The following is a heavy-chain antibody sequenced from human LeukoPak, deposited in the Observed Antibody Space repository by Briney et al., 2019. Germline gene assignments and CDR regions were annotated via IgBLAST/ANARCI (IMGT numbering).Heavy chain of an antibody. Sequence: GGTLRLSCAASGFTFSSYGMSWVHQAPGKGLEWVSAISGSGGSTYYADSVKGRFTISRDDSKNTVSLQMNSLRSEDTSVYYCAKEVDCGGDCSHLDYWGPGTLVTVSS. J-gene: IGHJ4*02. CDR2: ISGSGGST. CDR3: AKEVDCGGDCSHLDY. V-gene: IGHV3-23*01. D-gene: IGHD2-21*02. CDR1: GFTFSSYG.